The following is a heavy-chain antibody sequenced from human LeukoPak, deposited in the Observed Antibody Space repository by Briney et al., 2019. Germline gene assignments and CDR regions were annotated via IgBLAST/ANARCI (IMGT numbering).Heavy chain of an antibody. CDR3: ARDSSGYQ. CDR2: IKEDGSEK. V-gene: IGHV3-7*01. Sequence: GGSLRLSCAASGFTFSTYWMSWVRQAPGKGLEWVANIKEDGSEKYYGDSVKGRFTISRDNAKNSLYLQMNSLRAEDTTVYYCARDSSGYQWGQGTLVTVSS. CDR1: GFTFSTYW. J-gene: IGHJ4*02. D-gene: IGHD3-22*01.